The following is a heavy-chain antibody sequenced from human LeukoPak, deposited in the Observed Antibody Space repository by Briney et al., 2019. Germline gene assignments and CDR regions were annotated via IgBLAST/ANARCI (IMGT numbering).Heavy chain of an antibody. CDR2: ISGSGGST. CDR3: AKDGYCSSISCYSGGVDY. V-gene: IGHV3-23*01. Sequence: GGSLRLSCAASGFTFSSYAMSWVRQAPGKGLEWVSGISGSGGSTYYADSVKGRFTISRDNSKNTLCLQMNSLRAEDTAIYYCAKDGYCSSISCYSGGVDYWGQGTLVTVSS. CDR1: GFTFSSYA. J-gene: IGHJ4*02. D-gene: IGHD2-2*03.